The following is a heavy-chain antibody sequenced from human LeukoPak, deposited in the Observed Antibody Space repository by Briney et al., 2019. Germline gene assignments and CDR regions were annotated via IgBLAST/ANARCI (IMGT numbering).Heavy chain of an antibody. CDR1: GGSISSYY. Sequence: SETLSLTCTVSGGSISSYYWSWIRQPPGKGLEWIGYIYYSGSTNYSPSLKSRVTISVDTSKNQFSLKLSSVTAADTAVYYCARGDPYGGPFGYWGQGTLVTVSS. V-gene: IGHV4-59*01. J-gene: IGHJ4*02. D-gene: IGHD4-23*01. CDR3: ARGDPYGGPFGY. CDR2: IYYSGST.